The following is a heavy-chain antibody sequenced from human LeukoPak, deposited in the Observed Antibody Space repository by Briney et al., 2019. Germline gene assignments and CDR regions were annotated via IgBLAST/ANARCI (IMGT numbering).Heavy chain of an antibody. V-gene: IGHV3-48*02. CDR3: ATSVN. CDR2: ISSSSSI. J-gene: IGHJ4*02. D-gene: IGHD1-14*01. CDR1: GFTFSSFN. Sequence: GGSLILSGAGAGFTFSSFNINWVRQAPGKGLEWVSYISSSSSIYYADSARGRFTISRDNAKNSLYLQMNSLRDEDTAVYYCATSVNRGQGTLVNVSS.